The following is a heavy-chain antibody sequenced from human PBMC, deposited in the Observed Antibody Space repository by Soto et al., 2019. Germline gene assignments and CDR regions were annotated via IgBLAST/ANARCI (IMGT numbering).Heavy chain of an antibody. V-gene: IGHV3-30-3*01. CDR1: GFTFSSYA. CDR2: ISYDGSNK. Sequence: QVQLVESGGGVVQPGRSLRLSCAASGFTFSSYAMHWVRQAPGKGLEWVAVISYDGSNKYYADSVKGRFTISRDNSKNTLYLQMNSLRAEDTGVYYCARVILLWFGDLPYAFDICGQGTMVTVSS. J-gene: IGHJ3*02. D-gene: IGHD3-10*01. CDR3: ARVILLWFGDLPYAFDI.